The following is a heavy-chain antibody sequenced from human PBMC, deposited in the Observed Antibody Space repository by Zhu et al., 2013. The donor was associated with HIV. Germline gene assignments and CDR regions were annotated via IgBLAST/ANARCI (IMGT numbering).Heavy chain of an antibody. CDR2: MNPNSGNT. Sequence: QVQLVQSGAEVKKPGSSVRVSCKASGGTFSSYSFNWVRQATGQGLEWMGWMNPNSGNTGYAQKFQGRVTITRKTSISTAYMELSSLRSEDTAVYYCARAPSNTVIPEYFQHWGQGTLVTVSS. V-gene: IGHV1-8*03. CDR1: GGTFSSYS. D-gene: IGHD4-17*01. J-gene: IGHJ1*01. CDR3: ARAPSNTVIPEYFQH.